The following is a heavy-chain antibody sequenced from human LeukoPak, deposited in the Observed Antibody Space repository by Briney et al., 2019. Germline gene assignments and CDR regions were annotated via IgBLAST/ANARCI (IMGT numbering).Heavy chain of an antibody. J-gene: IGHJ5*01. CDR3: AKPIRGGIAVTADWFHP. CDR2: INANSIST. CDR1: GFAFSVYA. V-gene: IGHV3-23*01. Sequence: PGGSLRLSCAASGFAFSVYAMSWLRQPPGKGLEWVSTINANSISTSYAASVRGRFTISRDNSKNTLYLQLNTLRADDTATYYCAKPIRGGIAVTADWFHPWGQGTLVVVSS. D-gene: IGHD6-19*01.